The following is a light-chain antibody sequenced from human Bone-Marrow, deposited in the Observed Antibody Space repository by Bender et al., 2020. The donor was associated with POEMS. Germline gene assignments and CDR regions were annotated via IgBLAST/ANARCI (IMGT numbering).Light chain of an antibody. CDR1: GSDVGGYNY. V-gene: IGLV2-14*01. CDR3: SSYTSSSTYV. J-gene: IGLJ1*01. Sequence: QSALTQPASVSGSPGQSITISCTGTGSDVGGYNYVSWYQQHAGKVPKLMIYDVSNRPSGVSNRFSGSKSGNTASLSISGLQAEDEADYYCSSYTSSSTYVFGSGTKVTVL. CDR2: DVS.